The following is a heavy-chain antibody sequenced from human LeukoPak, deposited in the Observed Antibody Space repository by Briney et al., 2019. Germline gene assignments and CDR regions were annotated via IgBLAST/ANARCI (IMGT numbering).Heavy chain of an antibody. CDR1: GGSFSGYY. D-gene: IGHD6-13*01. V-gene: IGHV4-34*01. CDR3: ASSAKRGAYSSPTGDY. CDR2: INHSGST. J-gene: IGHJ4*02. Sequence: SETLSLTCAVYGGSFSGYYWSWIRQPPGKGLEWIGEINHSGSTNYNPTLKSRVTISVDTSKNQFSLKLSSVTAADTAVYYCASSAKRGAYSSPTGDYWGQGTLVTVSS.